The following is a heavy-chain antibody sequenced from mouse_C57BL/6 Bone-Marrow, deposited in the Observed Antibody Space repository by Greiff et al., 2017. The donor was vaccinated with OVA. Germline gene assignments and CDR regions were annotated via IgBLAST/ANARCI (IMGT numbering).Heavy chain of an antibody. CDR2: IHPNSGST. CDR3: ARRWLLYYFDY. V-gene: IGHV1-64*01. J-gene: IGHJ2*01. CDR1: GYTFTSYW. Sequence: QVQLQQSGAELVKPGASVKLSCKASGYTFTSYWMHWVKQRPGQGLEWIGMIHPNSGSTNYNEKFKSKATLTVDKSSSTAYMQLSSLTSEDSAVYYCARRWLLYYFDYWGQGTTLTVSS. D-gene: IGHD2-3*01.